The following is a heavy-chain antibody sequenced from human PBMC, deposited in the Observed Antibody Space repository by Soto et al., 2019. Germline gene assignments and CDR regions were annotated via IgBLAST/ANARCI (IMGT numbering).Heavy chain of an antibody. CDR2: IIPIFGTA. CDR1: GGTFSSYA. CDR3: ARVDTNYYGSGAGDY. D-gene: IGHD3-10*01. Sequence: QVQLVQSGAEVKKPGSSVKVSCKASGGTFSSYAISWVRQAPGQGLEWMGGIIPIFGTANYAQKFQGRVTITADESTSTAYMGLSSLRSEDTAVYYCARVDTNYYGSGAGDYWGQGTLVTVSS. V-gene: IGHV1-69*01. J-gene: IGHJ4*02.